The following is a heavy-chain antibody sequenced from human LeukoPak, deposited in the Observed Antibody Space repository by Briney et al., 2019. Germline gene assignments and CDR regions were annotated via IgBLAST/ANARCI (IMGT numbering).Heavy chain of an antibody. CDR1: GFTFSSYA. J-gene: IGHJ4*02. D-gene: IGHD2-2*01. V-gene: IGHV3-23*01. Sequence: GGSLRLSCAASGFTFSSYAMSWVRQAPGKGLEWVSAISGSGGSTYYADSVKGRFTIPRDNSKNTLYLQMNSLRAEDTAVYYCALGYCSSTSCFGFDYWGQGTLVTVSS. CDR2: ISGSGGST. CDR3: ALGYCSSTSCFGFDY.